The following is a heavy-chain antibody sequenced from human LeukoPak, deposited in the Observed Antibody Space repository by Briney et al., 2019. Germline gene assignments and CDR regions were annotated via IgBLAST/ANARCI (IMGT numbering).Heavy chain of an antibody. CDR2: IYYSGST. J-gene: IGHJ4*02. CDR1: GGSISSYY. CDR3: ARGYYDSSGYLLFDY. Sequence: PSETLSLTCTVSGGSISSYYWSWIRQPPGKGLEWIGYIYYSGSTNYNPSLKSRVTISVDTSKNRFSLKLSSVTAADTAVYYCARGYYDSSGYLLFDYWGQGTLVTVSS. D-gene: IGHD3-22*01. V-gene: IGHV4-59*12.